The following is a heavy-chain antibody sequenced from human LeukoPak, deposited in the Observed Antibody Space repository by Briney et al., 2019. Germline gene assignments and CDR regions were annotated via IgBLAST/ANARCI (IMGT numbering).Heavy chain of an antibody. CDR1: GGSISSDY. Sequence: SETLSLTCTVSGGSISSDYWTWIRQPPGKGLEWIGYIYNSGSTNYNPSLKSRITISLDTSKNQFSLKLSSVTAADTAVYYCAKRRCTNCNPFYFVYWGQGALATVSS. J-gene: IGHJ4*02. CDR3: AKRRCTNCNPFYFVY. CDR2: IYNSGST. D-gene: IGHD2-2*01. V-gene: IGHV4-59*01.